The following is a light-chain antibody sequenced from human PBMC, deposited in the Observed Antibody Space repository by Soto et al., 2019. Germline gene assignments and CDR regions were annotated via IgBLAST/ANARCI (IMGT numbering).Light chain of an antibody. CDR2: EVT. CDR1: SRDVGKYNL. Sequence: QSVLTQPASVSGSPGQSVTISCTGTSRDVGKYNLVSWYQHFPGKAPKLMIFEVTKRPSGISDRFSGSKSGNTASLTISEFQSEDEADYYCSSYSLITPYVFGTGTKVTVL. V-gene: IGLV2-23*02. CDR3: SSYSLITPYV. J-gene: IGLJ1*01.